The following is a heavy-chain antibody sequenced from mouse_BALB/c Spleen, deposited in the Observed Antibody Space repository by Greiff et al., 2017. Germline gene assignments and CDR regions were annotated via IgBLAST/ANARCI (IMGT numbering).Heavy chain of an antibody. Sequence: DVKLQESGGGLVQPGGSMKLSCVASGFTFSNYWMNWVRQSPEKGLEWVAEIRLKSNNYATHYAESVKGRFTISRDDSKSSVYLQMNNLRAEDTGIYYCTRLYYGNYDYAMDYWGQGTSVTVSS. V-gene: IGHV6-6*02. D-gene: IGHD2-1*01. CDR2: IRLKSNNYAT. J-gene: IGHJ4*01. CDR1: GFTFSNYW. CDR3: TRLYYGNYDYAMDY.